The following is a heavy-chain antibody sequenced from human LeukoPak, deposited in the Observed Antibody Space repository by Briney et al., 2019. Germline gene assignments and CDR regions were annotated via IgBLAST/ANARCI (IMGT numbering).Heavy chain of an antibody. CDR1: GFTVSSNY. CDR3: ARERYSGSYTY. J-gene: IGHJ4*02. CDR2: IYSGGST. V-gene: IGHV3-53*01. Sequence: GGSLRLSCAASGFTVSSNYMSWVRQAPRKGLEWVSVIYSGGSTYYADSVKGRFTISRDNSKNTLYLQMNSLRAEDTAVYYCARERYSGSYTYWGQGTLVTVSS. D-gene: IGHD1-26*01.